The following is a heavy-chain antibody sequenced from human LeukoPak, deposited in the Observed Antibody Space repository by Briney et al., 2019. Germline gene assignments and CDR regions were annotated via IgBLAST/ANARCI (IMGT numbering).Heavy chain of an antibody. CDR1: GFTFSSCG. CDR2: ISYDGSNK. CDR3: AKDSHYKYCSSTRCYAYYFDY. J-gene: IGHJ4*02. V-gene: IGHV3-30*18. Sequence: GRSLRLSCAASGFTFSSCGMHWVRQAPGKGLEGVAVISYDGSNKYYADYVKGRFTISRDNSKNKLYLQMNSLRAEDTAVYYCAKDSHYKYCSSTRCYAYYFDYWGQGTLVTVSS. D-gene: IGHD2-2*01.